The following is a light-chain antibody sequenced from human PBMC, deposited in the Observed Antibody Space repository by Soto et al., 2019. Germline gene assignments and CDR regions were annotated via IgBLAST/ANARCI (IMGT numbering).Light chain of an antibody. J-gene: IGLJ1*01. V-gene: IGLV2-14*01. CDR3: SSYTRSSTFV. CDR1: SSDVGAYNS. Sequence: QSALTQPASVSGSPGQSITISCTGTSSDVGAYNSVSWYQQEPGKAPRLLIYEVTNRPSGVSSRFSGSKSANTASLTISGLQADDEADYYCSSYTRSSTFVFGTGTKGTVL. CDR2: EVT.